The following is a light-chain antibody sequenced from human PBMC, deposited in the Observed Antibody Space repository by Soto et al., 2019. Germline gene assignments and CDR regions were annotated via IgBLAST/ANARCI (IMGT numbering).Light chain of an antibody. V-gene: IGLV2-14*01. CDR1: SSDVGAYNL. CDR2: EVT. CDR3: ASLTTTNFV. Sequence: QSALTQPASVSGSPGQSITISCTGTSSDVGAYNLVSWYQHLPDKAPKLIISEVTNRPPGVSDRFSGSKSGNTASLTISGLQAEDEADYYCASLTTTNFVFGSVTKLTVL. J-gene: IGLJ1*01.